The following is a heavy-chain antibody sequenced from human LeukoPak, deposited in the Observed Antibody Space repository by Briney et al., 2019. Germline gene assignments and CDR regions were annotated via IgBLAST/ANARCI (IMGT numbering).Heavy chain of an antibody. CDR2: ISGSGGST. J-gene: IGHJ4*02. V-gene: IGHV3-23*01. D-gene: IGHD6-6*01. Sequence: GGSLRLSCAASGFTFSSYTMNWVRQAPGKGLEWVSAISGSGGSTYYADSVKGRFTISRDNSKNTLYLQMNSLRAEDTAVYYCAKRGYSSSSSFDYWGQGTLVTVSS. CDR1: GFTFSSYT. CDR3: AKRGYSSSSSFDY.